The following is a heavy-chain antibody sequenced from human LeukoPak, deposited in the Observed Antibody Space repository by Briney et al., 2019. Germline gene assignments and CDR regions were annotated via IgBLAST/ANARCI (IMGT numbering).Heavy chain of an antibody. D-gene: IGHD4-23*01. J-gene: IGHJ6*03. CDR2: MSYDGSNT. CDR1: GFTFSTYS. V-gene: IGHV3-30*04. CDR3: AKSAVVTPPPYYYMDV. Sequence: GGSMRLSCAASGFTFSTYSMHWVRQAPGKGLEWVAVMSYDGSNTYYADSVKCRFTISRDNSKNTLYLQMNSLRAEDTAVYYCAKSAVVTPPPYYYMDVWGKGTTVTASS.